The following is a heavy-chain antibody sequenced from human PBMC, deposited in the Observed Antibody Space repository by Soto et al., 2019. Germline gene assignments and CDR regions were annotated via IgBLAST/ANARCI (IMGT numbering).Heavy chain of an antibody. CDR3: ARDRYSSSWFRPYNWFDP. CDR2: ISTSGSA. CDR1: GGSISNYY. Sequence: SETLSLTCTVSGGSISNYYWSWIRQTPGKGLEWIGYISTSGSATYNPSPKSRVTFSLDTSKSLLFLRLTSVTAADTALYYCARDRYSSSWFRPYNWFDPWGQGALVTVSS. D-gene: IGHD6-13*01. J-gene: IGHJ5*02. V-gene: IGHV4-4*08.